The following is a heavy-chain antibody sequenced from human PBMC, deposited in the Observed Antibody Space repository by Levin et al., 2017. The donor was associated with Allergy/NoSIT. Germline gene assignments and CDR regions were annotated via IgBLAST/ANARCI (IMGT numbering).Heavy chain of an antibody. CDR1: GYTFPNYG. CDR2: ISAYNGNT. J-gene: IGHJ6*02. Sequence: ASVKVSCEASGYTFPNYGVTWVRQAPGLGLEWMGWISAYNGNTNYAQNLQGRVTMTTDTSTSTAYMELRSLRSDDTAVYYCARVFGTDYYYAMDVWGQGTTVTVSS. CDR3: ARVFGTDYYYAMDV. V-gene: IGHV1-18*01. D-gene: IGHD3-16*01.